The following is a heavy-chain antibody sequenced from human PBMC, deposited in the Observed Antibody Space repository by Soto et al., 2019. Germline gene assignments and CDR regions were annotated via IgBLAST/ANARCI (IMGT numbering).Heavy chain of an antibody. CDR2: IFWDDDK. CDR3: AHRSRGYAYYFDQ. V-gene: IGHV2-5*02. Sequence: QITLKESGPTLVKPTQTLTLTCSSSGFSLSTRGVGVGWIRQPPGKALEWLALIFWDDDKWYSPSLRRRLTITEDASKHQVVLAMTNLDPVDTDTYYCAHRSRGYAYYFDQWGQGTLVTVSS. D-gene: IGHD5-12*01. CDR1: GFSLSTRGVG. J-gene: IGHJ4*02.